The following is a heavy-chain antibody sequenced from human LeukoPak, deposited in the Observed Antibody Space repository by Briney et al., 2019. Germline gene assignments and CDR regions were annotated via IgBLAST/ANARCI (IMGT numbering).Heavy chain of an antibody. V-gene: IGHV3-7*01. CDR1: GFTFSSHW. CDR2: IKEDGSAK. J-gene: IGHJ5*02. Sequence: GGSLRLSCVGSGFTFSSHWMTWVRQAPGKGLEWVANIKEDGSAKSYVDSVKGRFTISRDNAKNSLYLQMNSLRAEDTAVYYCASDATGGNWFDPWGQGTLVTVSS. D-gene: IGHD3-9*01. CDR3: ASDATGGNWFDP.